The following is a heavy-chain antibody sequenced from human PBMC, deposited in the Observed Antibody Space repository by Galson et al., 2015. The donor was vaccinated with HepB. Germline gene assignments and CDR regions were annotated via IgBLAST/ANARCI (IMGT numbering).Heavy chain of an antibody. CDR1: GGTFSSYA. CDR3: AILPGSEWPRNPSGDY. J-gene: IGHJ4*02. CDR2: IIPIFGST. Sequence: SVKVSCKASGGTFSSYAINWVRQAPGQGLEWMGGIIPIFGSTNYAQNFHGRVTITADEFTNTAYMELSSLTSEDTAVYYCAILPGSEWPRNPSGDYWGQGTLVSVSS. D-gene: IGHD3-10*01. V-gene: IGHV1-69*13.